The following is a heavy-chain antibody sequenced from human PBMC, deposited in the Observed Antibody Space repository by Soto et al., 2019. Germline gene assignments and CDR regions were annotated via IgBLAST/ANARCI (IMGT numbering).Heavy chain of an antibody. CDR1: GGSISSSSYY. D-gene: IGHD3-10*01. V-gene: IGHV4-39*01. Sequence: QLQLQESGPGLVKPSETLSLTCTVSGGSISSSSYYWGWIRQPPGKGLEWIGSIYYSGSTYYNPSLKSRITISVNTSKIRFSLKLSSVTAADTAVYYCARFLWFGTRYFDLWGRGTLVTVSS. CDR3: ARFLWFGTRYFDL. CDR2: IYYSGST. J-gene: IGHJ2*01.